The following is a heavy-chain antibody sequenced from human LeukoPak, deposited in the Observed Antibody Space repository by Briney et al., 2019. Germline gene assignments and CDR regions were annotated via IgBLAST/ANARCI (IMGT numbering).Heavy chain of an antibody. J-gene: IGHJ4*02. CDR2: IIPILGIA. CDR3: ARTRGGSSREYFDY. D-gene: IGHD3-16*01. V-gene: IGHV1-69*02. CDR1: GGTFSSYT. Sequence: SVKVSCKASGGTFSSYTISWVRQAPGRGREWMGRIIPILGIANYAQKFQGRVTITADKSTSTAYMELSSLRSEDTAVYYCARTRGGSSREYFDYWGQGTLVTVSS.